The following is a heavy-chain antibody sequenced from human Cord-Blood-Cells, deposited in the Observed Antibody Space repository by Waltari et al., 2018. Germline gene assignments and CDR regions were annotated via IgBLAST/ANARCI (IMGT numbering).Heavy chain of an antibody. CDR3: ARDSGDYVWWSYRYFDY. Sequence: EVQLVESGGGLVKPGGSLRLSCAASGFTFSSYSMNWVRQAPGKGLEWVSSISSSSSYIYYADSVKGRFTISRDNAKNSLYLQMNSLRAEDTAVYYCARDSGDYVWWSYRYFDYWGQGTLVTVSS. J-gene: IGHJ4*02. CDR2: ISSSSSYI. D-gene: IGHD3-16*02. V-gene: IGHV3-21*01. CDR1: GFTFSSYS.